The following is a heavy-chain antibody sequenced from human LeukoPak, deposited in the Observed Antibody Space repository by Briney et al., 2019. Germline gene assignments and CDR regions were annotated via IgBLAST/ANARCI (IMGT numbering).Heavy chain of an antibody. Sequence: ASVKVSCKASGYTFTSYGISWVRQAPGQGLEWMGWIHPNSGGTNYAQKFQGRVTMTRDTSISTAYLDLSRLRSDDTAVYYCARVVVRDANNYKDYWGQGTLVTVSS. CDR3: ARVVVRDANNYKDY. D-gene: IGHD5-24*01. CDR2: IHPNSGGT. CDR1: GYTFTSYG. J-gene: IGHJ4*02. V-gene: IGHV1-2*02.